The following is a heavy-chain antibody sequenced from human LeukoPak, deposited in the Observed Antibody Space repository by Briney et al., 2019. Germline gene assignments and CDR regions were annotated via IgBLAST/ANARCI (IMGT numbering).Heavy chain of an antibody. J-gene: IGHJ4*02. CDR1: GFTLSGSG. D-gene: IGHD6-6*01. CDR3: TRPGSSTSDY. V-gene: IGHV3-73*01. Sequence: PGGSLRLSCAASGFTLSGSGMHWVRQASGKGLEWVGRIRSKANSYATAYAASVKGRFTISRDDSKNTAYLQMNSLKTEDTAVYYCTRPGSSTSDYWGQGTLVTVSS. CDR2: IRSKANSYAT.